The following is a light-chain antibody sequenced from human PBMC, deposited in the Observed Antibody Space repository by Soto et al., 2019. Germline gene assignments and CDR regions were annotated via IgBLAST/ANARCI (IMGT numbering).Light chain of an antibody. J-gene: IGLJ1*01. CDR1: SSNIGSKA. CDR2: SNN. CDR3: ATWDDSLNGYV. Sequence: QSVLTQPPSASGTPGQRVTISCSGSSSNIGSKAVNWYQQLPGTAPKLLIYSNNQRPSGVPDRFSGSQSGTSASLAISGLQSEDEADYYCATWDDSLNGYVFGAGTKVTVL. V-gene: IGLV1-44*01.